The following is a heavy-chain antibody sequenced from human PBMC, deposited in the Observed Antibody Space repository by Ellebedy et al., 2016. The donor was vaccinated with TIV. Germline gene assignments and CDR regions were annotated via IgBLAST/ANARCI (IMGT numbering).Heavy chain of an antibody. J-gene: IGHJ4*02. CDR3: AREPNYGFWSGYFPD. D-gene: IGHD3-3*01. Sequence: SETLSLTCTVSGGSISGNYWSWIRQPPGKGLEWIAYIYYRGSTTYNPSLKSRVTISVDTSKNQFSLNLNSVTAACTAVYYCAREPNYGFWSGYFPDWGQGTLVTVSS. V-gene: IGHV4-59*01. CDR2: IYYRGST. CDR1: GGSISGNY.